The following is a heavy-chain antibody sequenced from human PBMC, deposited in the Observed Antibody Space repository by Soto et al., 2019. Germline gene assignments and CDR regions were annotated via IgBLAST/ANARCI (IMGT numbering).Heavy chain of an antibody. J-gene: IGHJ4*02. CDR3: ARFGSGYHLDY. CDR2: ITSSTSYI. CDR1: GFTFSSYS. V-gene: IGHV3-21*01. D-gene: IGHD2-2*01. Sequence: VESGGGLVKPGGSLRLSCAASGFTFSSYSMIWVRQAPGKGLEWVSSITSSTSYIYYADSVKGRFTISRDNAKNSLYLQMNSLRAEDTAVYYCARFGSGYHLDYWGQGTLVTVSS.